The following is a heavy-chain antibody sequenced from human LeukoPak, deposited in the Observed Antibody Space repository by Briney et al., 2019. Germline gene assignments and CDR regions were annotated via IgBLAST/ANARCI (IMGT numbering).Heavy chain of an antibody. CDR2: IRGKAYGGTT. V-gene: IGHV3-49*04. CDR3: TRDSYHFDY. CDR1: GFTFGDYA. Sequence: GRSLRLSCTASGFTFGDYAMSWVRQAPGKGLEWVGFIRGKAYGGTTEYAASVKGRFTISRDDSKSIAYLQMNSLKTEDTAVYYCTRDSYHFDYRGQGTLVTVSS. J-gene: IGHJ4*02. D-gene: IGHD5-18*01.